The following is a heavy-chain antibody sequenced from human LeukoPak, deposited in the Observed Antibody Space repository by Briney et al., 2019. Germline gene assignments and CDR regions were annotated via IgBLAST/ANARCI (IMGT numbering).Heavy chain of an antibody. CDR3: ARDKIVVAYNDAFDI. Sequence: SETLSLTCTVSGGSISSSSYYWGWIRQPPGKGLEWIGSIYYSGSTYYNPSLKSRVTISVDTSKNQFSLKLSSVTAADTAVYYCARDKIVVAYNDAFDIWGQGTMVTVSS. J-gene: IGHJ3*02. V-gene: IGHV4-39*01. CDR2: IYYSGST. CDR1: GGSISSSSYY. D-gene: IGHD3-22*01.